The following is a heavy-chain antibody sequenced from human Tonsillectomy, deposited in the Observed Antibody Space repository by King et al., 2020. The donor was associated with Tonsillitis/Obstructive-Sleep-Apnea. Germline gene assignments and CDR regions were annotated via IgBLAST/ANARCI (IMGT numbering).Heavy chain of an antibody. Sequence: VQLQQWGAGLLKPSETLSLTCAVYGGSFSGYYWSFICQPPGKGLDRIGEISHSGSTSYDPSLQSRVTISLDMSKNQFSLKLSSFTAADTAVYYCARGAQWGYWGQGTLVTVSS. J-gene: IGHJ4*02. CDR2: ISHSGST. CDR3: ARGAQWGY. CDR1: GGSFSGYY. V-gene: IGHV4-34*01. D-gene: IGHD1-26*01.